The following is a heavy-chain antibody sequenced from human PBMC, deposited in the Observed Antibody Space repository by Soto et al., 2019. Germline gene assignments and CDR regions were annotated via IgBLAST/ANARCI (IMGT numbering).Heavy chain of an antibody. D-gene: IGHD5-12*01. CDR3: ARVDNSVTPTPQGV. CDR2: ISPYSGNT. Sequence: QVQLVQSGDEVRKPGSSVKVSCKASGYIFVNYGIAWVRQAPGQGLEWMGRISPYSGNTHYASKVQGRLTMTTDTSTRTAYVALGGMTSDDTAVSYGARVDNSVTPTPQGVWGQGTTVCVSS. J-gene: IGHJ6*02. V-gene: IGHV1-18*01. CDR1: GYIFVNYG.